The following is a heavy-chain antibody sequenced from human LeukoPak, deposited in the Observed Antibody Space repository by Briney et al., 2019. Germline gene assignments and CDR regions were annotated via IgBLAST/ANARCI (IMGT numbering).Heavy chain of an antibody. CDR2: INHSGST. V-gene: IGHV4-34*01. CDR1: GGSFSGYY. D-gene: IGHD6-13*01. CDR3: ARDLGPIAAAGKWFDP. J-gene: IGHJ5*02. Sequence: PSETLSLTCAVYGGSFSGYYWSWIRQPPGKGLEWIGEINHSGSTNYNPSLKSRVTISVDTSKNQFSLKLSSVTAADMAVYYCARDLGPIAAAGKWFDPWGQGTLVAVSS.